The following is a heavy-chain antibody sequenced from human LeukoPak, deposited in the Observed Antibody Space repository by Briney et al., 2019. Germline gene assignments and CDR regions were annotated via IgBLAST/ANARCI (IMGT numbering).Heavy chain of an antibody. CDR3: AKLGYYDSSGYYQFDY. J-gene: IGHJ4*02. D-gene: IGHD3-22*01. Sequence: PSETLSLTCTVSGGSISSSSYYWGWIRQPPGKGLEWIGSIYYTRSTYYNPSLKSRVTISVDTSKNQFSLKLTSVTAADTAVYYCAKLGYYDSSGYYQFDYWGQGTLVTVSS. V-gene: IGHV4-39*01. CDR2: IYYTRST. CDR1: GGSISSSSYY.